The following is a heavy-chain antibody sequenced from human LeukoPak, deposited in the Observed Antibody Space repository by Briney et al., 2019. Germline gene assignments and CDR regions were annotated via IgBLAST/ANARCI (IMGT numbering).Heavy chain of an antibody. V-gene: IGHV1-69*05. J-gene: IGHJ4*02. CDR2: IIPIFGTA. CDR1: GGTFSSYA. D-gene: IGHD2-2*02. Sequence: SVKVSCKASGGTFSSYAISWVRQAPGQGLEWMGGIIPIFGTANYAQKFQGRVTITTDESTSTAYMELSSLRSEDTAVYYCARDSSGYCSSTSCYTLDYWGQGTLVTVSS. CDR3: ARDSSGYCSSTSCYTLDY.